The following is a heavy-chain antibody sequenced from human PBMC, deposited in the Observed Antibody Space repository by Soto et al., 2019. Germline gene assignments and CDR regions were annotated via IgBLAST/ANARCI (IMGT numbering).Heavy chain of an antibody. V-gene: IGHV4-34*01. CDR3: ARDSTRRGACDI. D-gene: IGHD2-2*01. J-gene: IGHJ3*02. CDR1: NGSFSVYY. Sequence: PETLCLTCAVYNGSFSVYYWTWIRQPPGKGLEWIGEINHSGSTNYNPSLKSRVTISVDTSKNQFSLKLSSVTAADTAVYYCARDSTRRGACDIWGQGPIVT. CDR2: INHSGST.